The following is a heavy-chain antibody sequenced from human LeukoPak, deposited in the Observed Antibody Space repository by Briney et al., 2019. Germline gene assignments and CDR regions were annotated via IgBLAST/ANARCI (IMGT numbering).Heavy chain of an antibody. CDR1: GFTFSSYG. V-gene: IGHV3-33*01. J-gene: IGHJ4*02. Sequence: GGSLRLSCAASGFTFSSYGMHWVRQAPGKGLEWVAVIWYDGSNKYYADSVKGRFTISRDNSKNTLYLQMNSLRAEDTAVYYCARANTYYDFWSGYYPDYWGQGTLVTVSS. CDR3: ARANTYYDFWSGYYPDY. CDR2: IWYDGSNK. D-gene: IGHD3-3*01.